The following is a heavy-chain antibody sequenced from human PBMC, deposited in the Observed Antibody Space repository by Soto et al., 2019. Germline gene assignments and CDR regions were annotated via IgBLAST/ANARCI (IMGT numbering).Heavy chain of an antibody. J-gene: IGHJ3*02. CDR1: GYTLTELS. Sequence: ASVKVSCKVSGYTLTELSMHWVRQAPGKGLEWMGGFDPEDGETIYAQKFQGRVTMTEDTSTDTAYMELSSLRSEDTAVYYCATRSPQLFAFDIWGQGTMVTVSS. D-gene: IGHD3-10*01. CDR3: ATRSPQLFAFDI. CDR2: FDPEDGET. V-gene: IGHV1-24*01.